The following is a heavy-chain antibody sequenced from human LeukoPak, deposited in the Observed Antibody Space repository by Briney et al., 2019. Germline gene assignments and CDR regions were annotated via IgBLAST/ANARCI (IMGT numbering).Heavy chain of an antibody. CDR2: INTNTGNS. J-gene: IGHJ3*02. CDR3: HLIGLVRSGAFDI. V-gene: IGHV7-4-1*02. CDR1: GYTFTSYA. D-gene: IGHD3/OR15-3a*01. Sequence: ASVKVSCKASGYTFTSYAMNWVRQAPGQGLEWMGWINTNTGNSTYAQGFTGRFVFSLVTSVSTAYLQISSLKAEDTAVYYCHLIGLVRSGAFDIWGQGTMVTVSS.